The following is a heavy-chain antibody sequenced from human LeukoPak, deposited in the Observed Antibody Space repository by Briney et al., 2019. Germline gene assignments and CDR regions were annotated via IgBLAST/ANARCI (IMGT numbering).Heavy chain of an antibody. CDR3: AKDQVPYADYTLALAD. CDR1: GFTFSSFE. V-gene: IGHV3-48*03. J-gene: IGHJ4*02. D-gene: IGHD4-11*01. Sequence: PGGSLRLSCAASGFTFSSFEMNWVRQAPGKGLEWVSYISSSATTIYYAHSVKGRFTITRDESKNTLYLQMTSLRTEDTAVYYCAKDQVPYADYTLALADWGQGTLVTVSS. CDR2: ISSSATTI.